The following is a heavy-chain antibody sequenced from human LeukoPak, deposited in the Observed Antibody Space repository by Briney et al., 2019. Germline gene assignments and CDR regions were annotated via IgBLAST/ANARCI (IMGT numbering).Heavy chain of an antibody. CDR3: AKDPNGDYIGAFDF. D-gene: IGHD4-17*01. V-gene: IGHV3-23*01. J-gene: IGHJ3*01. Sequence: GGSLRLSCAASGFTLSRYAMIWVRQAPEKGLEWVSAITGNGRGTYYADSVKGRFTISTDNSKNTLYLQMNTLRAEDTAVYYCAKDPNGDYIGAFDFWGQGTKVTVSS. CDR2: ITGNGRGT. CDR1: GFTLSRYA.